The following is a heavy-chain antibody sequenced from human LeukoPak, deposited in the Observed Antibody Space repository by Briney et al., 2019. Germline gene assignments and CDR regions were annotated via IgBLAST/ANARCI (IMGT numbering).Heavy chain of an antibody. V-gene: IGHV3-21*01. CDR3: ARGVYDSSGYYRYYFDY. D-gene: IGHD3-22*01. Sequence: GGSLRLSCVASAFTFRTYSMHWVRQAPGKGLEWVSSISGSTSYIYYADSVRGRFTISRDNAKNSLYLQMNSLRAGDTAFYYCARGVYDSSGYYRYYFDYWGQGTLVTVSS. J-gene: IGHJ4*02. CDR1: AFTFRTYS. CDR2: ISGSTSYI.